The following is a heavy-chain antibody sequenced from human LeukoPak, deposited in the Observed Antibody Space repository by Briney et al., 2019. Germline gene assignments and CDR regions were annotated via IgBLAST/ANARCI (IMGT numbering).Heavy chain of an antibody. D-gene: IGHD6-19*01. CDR3: ARGGSSGWFSSMGY. Sequence: PLETLSLTCTVSDDSITIYYWSWIRQPPGKGLEWIGYIDHTGSTNYNPSLMSRVTISVDTSKNQFSLKLSSVTAADTAVYYCARGGSSGWFSSMGYWGRGTLVTVSS. J-gene: IGHJ4*02. V-gene: IGHV4-59*01. CDR1: DDSITIYY. CDR2: IDHTGST.